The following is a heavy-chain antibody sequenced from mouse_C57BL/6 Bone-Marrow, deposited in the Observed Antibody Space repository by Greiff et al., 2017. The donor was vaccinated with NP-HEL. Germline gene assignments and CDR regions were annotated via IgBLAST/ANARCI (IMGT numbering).Heavy chain of an antibody. D-gene: IGHD2-4*01. V-gene: IGHV6-6*01. Sequence: EVQRVESGGGLVQPGGSMKLSCAASGFTFSDAWMDWVRQSPEKGLEWVAEIRNKANNHATYYAESVKGRFTISRDDSKSSVYLQMNSLRAEDTGIYYCTVYYDYDEFAYWGQGTLVTVSA. CDR2: IRNKANNHAT. CDR3: TVYYDYDEFAY. CDR1: GFTFSDAW. J-gene: IGHJ3*01.